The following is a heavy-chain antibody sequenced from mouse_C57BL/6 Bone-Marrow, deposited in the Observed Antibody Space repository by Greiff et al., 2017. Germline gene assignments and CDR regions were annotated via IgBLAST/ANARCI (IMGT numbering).Heavy chain of an antibody. J-gene: IGHJ3*01. CDR1: GYAFSSYW. Sequence: QVQLQQSGAELVKPGASVKISCKASGYAFSSYWMNWVKQRPGKGLECIGQIYPGDGDTNYNGKFKGKATLTADKSSSTAYMQLSSLTSEDSAVDFCARMRDYDRLTFAYWGQGTLVTVSA. CDR2: IYPGDGDT. D-gene: IGHD2-4*01. CDR3: ARMRDYDRLTFAY. V-gene: IGHV1-80*01.